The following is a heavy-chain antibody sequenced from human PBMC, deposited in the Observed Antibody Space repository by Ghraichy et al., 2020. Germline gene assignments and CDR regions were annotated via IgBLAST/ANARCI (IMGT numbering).Heavy chain of an antibody. Sequence: ASVKVSCKASGYTFTSYGISWVRQAPGQGLEWMGWISAYNGNTNYAKKLQGRVTMTTDTSTSTAYMELRSLRSDDTAVYYCARESVVTYYYYMDVWGKGTTVTVSS. CDR1: GYTFTSYG. V-gene: IGHV1-18*01. CDR2: ISAYNGNT. J-gene: IGHJ6*03. CDR3: ARESVVTYYYYMDV. D-gene: IGHD4-23*01.